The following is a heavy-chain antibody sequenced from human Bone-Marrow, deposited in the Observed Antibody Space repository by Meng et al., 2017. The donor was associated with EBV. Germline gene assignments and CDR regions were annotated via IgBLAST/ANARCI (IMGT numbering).Heavy chain of an antibody. V-gene: IGHV3-21*01. J-gene: IGHJ4*02. CDR1: GFTFSSYS. CDR2: ISSSSSYI. D-gene: IGHD3-22*01. Sequence: EVQLVESGGXLVKPGGSXRLSCSACGFTFSSYSMNWVRQAPGKGLEWVSSISSSSSYIYYADSVKGRFTISRDNAKNSLYLQMNSLRAEDTAVYYCARSPGGDYYDSSGYYPDYWGQGTLVTVSS. CDR3: ARSPGGDYYDSSGYYPDY.